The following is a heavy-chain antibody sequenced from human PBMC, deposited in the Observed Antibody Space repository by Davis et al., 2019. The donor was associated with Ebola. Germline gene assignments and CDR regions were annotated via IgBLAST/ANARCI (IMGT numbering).Heavy chain of an antibody. CDR2: IIPIFGTA. CDR3: ASTLREYCGGDCYSDAFDI. CDR1: GYTFTSYG. D-gene: IGHD2-21*01. V-gene: IGHV1-69*13. J-gene: IGHJ3*02. Sequence: SVKVSCKASGYTFTSYGIGWVRQAPGQGLEWMGGIIPIFGTANYAQKFQGRVTITADESTSTAYMELSSLRSEDTAVYYCASTLREYCGGDCYSDAFDIWGQGTMVTVSS.